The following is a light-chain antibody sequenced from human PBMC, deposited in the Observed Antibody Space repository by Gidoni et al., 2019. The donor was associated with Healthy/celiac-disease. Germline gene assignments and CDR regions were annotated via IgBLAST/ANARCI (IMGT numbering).Light chain of an antibody. J-gene: IGKJ1*01. V-gene: IGKV1-5*03. Sequence: DIQMTQSPSTLSASVGDRVTIPCRASQSISSWLAWYQQKPGKAPKLLIYKASSLESGVPSRFSCSGSGTEFTLTISSLQPDDFATYYCQQYNSYHWAFGQGTKVEIK. CDR3: QQYNSYHWA. CDR2: KAS. CDR1: QSISSW.